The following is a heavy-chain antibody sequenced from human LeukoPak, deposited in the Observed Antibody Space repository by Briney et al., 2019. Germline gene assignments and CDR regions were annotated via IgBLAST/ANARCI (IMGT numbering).Heavy chain of an antibody. CDR1: GYTFTGYY. D-gene: IGHD2-2*01. V-gene: IGHV1-2*02. CDR2: INPNSGGT. Sequence: ASVKASCKASGYTFTGYYMHWVRQAPGQGLEWMGWINPNSGGTNYAQKFQGRVTMTRDTSISTAYMELSRLRSDDTAVYYCARPHCSSTSCLRRWDWFDPWGQGTLVTVSS. CDR3: ARPHCSSTSCLRRWDWFDP. J-gene: IGHJ5*02.